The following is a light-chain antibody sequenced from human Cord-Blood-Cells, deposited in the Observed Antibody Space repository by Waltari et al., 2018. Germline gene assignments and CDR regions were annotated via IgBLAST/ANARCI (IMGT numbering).Light chain of an antibody. Sequence: DLQMTQAPSTLYASGVDRASITCRASQSISSWLAWYQQKPEKAPTLLIYKASSLESGVPSRFSGSVSGTEFTLTISSLQPDDFATHYCQQYNSYWTFGQGTKVEIK. CDR3: QQYNSYWT. V-gene: IGKV1-5*03. CDR1: QSISSW. J-gene: IGKJ1*01. CDR2: KAS.